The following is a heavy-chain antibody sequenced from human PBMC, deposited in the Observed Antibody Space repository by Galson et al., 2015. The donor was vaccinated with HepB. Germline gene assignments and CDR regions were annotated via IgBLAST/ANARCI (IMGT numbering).Heavy chain of an antibody. J-gene: IGHJ4*02. V-gene: IGHV3-30*18. D-gene: IGHD4-17*01. Sequence: SLRLSCAASGFTFSSYGMHWVRQAPGKGQEWVADISYDGSNNYYADSVKGRFTISRDNSKNKLYLQMNSLRAEDTAVYYCAKRKTTVNYFVYWGQGTLVTVSS. CDR2: ISYDGSNN. CDR1: GFTFSSYG. CDR3: AKRKTTVNYFVY.